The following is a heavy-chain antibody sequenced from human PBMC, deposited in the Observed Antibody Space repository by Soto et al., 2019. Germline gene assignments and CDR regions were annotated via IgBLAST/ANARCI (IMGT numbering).Heavy chain of an antibody. CDR3: ATYSSGYYYNWFDP. V-gene: IGHV4-30-4*01. J-gene: IGHJ5*02. Sequence: PSETLSLTCTVSGGSISSGDYYWSWIRQPPGKGLEWIGYIYYSGSTYYNPSLKSRVTISVDTSKNQFSLKLSSVTAADTAVYYCATYSSGYYYNWFDPWGQGTLVTVSS. CDR2: IYYSGST. CDR1: GGSISSGDYY. D-gene: IGHD3-22*01.